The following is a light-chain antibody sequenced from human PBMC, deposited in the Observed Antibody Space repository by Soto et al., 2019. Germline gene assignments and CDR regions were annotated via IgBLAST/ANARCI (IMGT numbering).Light chain of an antibody. J-gene: IGKJ4*01. CDR2: DAS. CDR1: QSVSGY. Sequence: EIVLTQSPDTLSLSPGERATLSCRASQSVSGYLGWYQQKPGQAPRLLIYDASNRAYGVPARFRGSGSGTNFTLTIASLEPDDFAVYYCQQRSNWPYLTFGGGTWV. V-gene: IGKV3-11*01. CDR3: QQRSNWPYLT.